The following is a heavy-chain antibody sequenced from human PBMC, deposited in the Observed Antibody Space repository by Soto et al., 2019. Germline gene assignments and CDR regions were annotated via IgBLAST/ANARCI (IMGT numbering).Heavy chain of an antibody. Sequence: EAQLLESGGGLVQPGGSLRLSCAASGFTFSTYAMAWVRQAPGKGLEWVSSISSSSGSTFYADSVKGRFTISRDNSENTLSLQMTSLRAEDTAVYYCAKQPLKVPLRFDYWGQGTLVTVSS. J-gene: IGHJ4*02. D-gene: IGHD6-25*01. CDR3: AKQPLKVPLRFDY. CDR2: ISSSSGST. V-gene: IGHV3-23*01. CDR1: GFTFSTYA.